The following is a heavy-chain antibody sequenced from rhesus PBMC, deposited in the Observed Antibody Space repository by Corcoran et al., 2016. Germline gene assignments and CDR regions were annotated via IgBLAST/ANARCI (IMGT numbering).Heavy chain of an antibody. CDR3: ARTGEVLPPIA. V-gene: IGHV4-165*02. Sequence: QVQLQESGPGLVKPSETLSLTCAVSGGSISGYYWNWIRQPPGKGLEWIGDIGGSRGSTYYNHYLKSRVTISTDTSKNQFSLKLSSGTAADTAVYYCARTGEVLPPIAWGQGVLVTVSS. J-gene: IGHJ4*01. CDR2: IGGSRGST. D-gene: IGHD2-15*01. CDR1: GGSISGYY.